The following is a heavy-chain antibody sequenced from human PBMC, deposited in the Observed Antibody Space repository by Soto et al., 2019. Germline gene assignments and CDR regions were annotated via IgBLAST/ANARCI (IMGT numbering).Heavy chain of an antibody. D-gene: IGHD3-16*01. J-gene: IGHJ4*02. CDR3: ARDRSLSLLISYFDY. Sequence: ASVKVSCKASGYTFTSYGISWVRQAPGQGLEWKGWISAYNGNTNYAQKLQGRVTMTSDTSTSTAYMELRSLRSDDTAVHYCARDRSLSLLISYFDYWGQGTLVTVSS. CDR2: ISAYNGNT. V-gene: IGHV1-18*01. CDR1: GYTFTSYG.